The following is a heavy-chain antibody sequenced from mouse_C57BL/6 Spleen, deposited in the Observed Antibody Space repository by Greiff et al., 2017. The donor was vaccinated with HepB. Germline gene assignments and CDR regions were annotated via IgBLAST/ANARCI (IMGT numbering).Heavy chain of an antibody. D-gene: IGHD1-1*01. Sequence: VKLQQSGAELVKPGASVKLSCKASGYTFTEYTIHWVKQRSGQGLEWIGWFYPGSGSIKYNEKFKDKATLTADKSSSTVYMERSRLTSEDSAVYFCARHGPYYGSRNYAMDYWGQGTSVTVSS. CDR2: FYPGSGSI. CDR3: ARHGPYYGSRNYAMDY. CDR1: GYTFTEYT. V-gene: IGHV1-62-2*01. J-gene: IGHJ4*01.